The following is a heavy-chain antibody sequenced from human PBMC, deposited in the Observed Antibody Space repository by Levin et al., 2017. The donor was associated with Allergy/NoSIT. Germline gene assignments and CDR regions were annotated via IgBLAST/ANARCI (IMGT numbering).Heavy chain of an antibody. J-gene: IGHJ4*02. V-gene: IGHV3-30*04. CDR1: GFTFSSYA. Sequence: GGSLRLSCAASGFTFSSYAMHWVRQAPGKGLEWVAVISYDGSNKYYADSVKGRFTISRDNSKNTLYLQMNSLRAEDTAVYYCARDRDYSNGFLDYWGQGTLVTVSS. CDR2: ISYDGSNK. CDR3: ARDRDYSNGFLDY. D-gene: IGHD4-11*01.